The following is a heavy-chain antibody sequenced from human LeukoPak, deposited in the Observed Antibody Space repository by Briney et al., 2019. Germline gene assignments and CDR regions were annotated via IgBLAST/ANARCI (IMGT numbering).Heavy chain of an antibody. V-gene: IGHV4-34*01. CDR1: GGSFSGYY. CDR2: INHSGST. D-gene: IGHD1-26*01. Sequence: PSETLSLTCAVYGGSFSGYYWSWIRQPPGKGLEWIGEINHSGSTNYNPSLKSRVTISVDTSENQFSLKLSSVTAADTAVYYCARVLAGYFDYWGQGTLVTVSS. CDR3: ARVLAGYFDY. J-gene: IGHJ4*02.